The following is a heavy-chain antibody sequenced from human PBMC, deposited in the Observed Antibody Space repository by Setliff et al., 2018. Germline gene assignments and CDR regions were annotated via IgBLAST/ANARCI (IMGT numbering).Heavy chain of an antibody. CDR2: IYYSGST. J-gene: IGHJ3*02. CDR3: AREVTGSSSWFGGAFDI. D-gene: IGHD6-13*01. CDR1: GGSISSSSYY. Sequence: SETLSLTCTVSGGSISSSSYYWGWIRQPPGKGLEWIGSIYYSGSTYYNPSLKSRVTIPVDTSKNQFSLKLSSVTAADTAVYYCAREVTGSSSWFGGAFDIWGQGTMVTVSS. V-gene: IGHV4-39*07.